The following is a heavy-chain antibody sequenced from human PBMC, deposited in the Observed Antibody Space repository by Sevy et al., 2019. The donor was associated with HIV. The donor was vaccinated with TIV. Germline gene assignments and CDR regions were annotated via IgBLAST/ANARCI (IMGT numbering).Heavy chain of an antibody. CDR3: ARQKVGTNLIDY. D-gene: IGHD5-12*01. V-gene: IGHV4-59*08. CDR2: IYFSGGA. J-gene: IGHJ4*02. CDR1: GGSINNYY. Sequence: SETLSLTCTVSGGSINNYYWSWIRLPPGKGLEYIGNIYFSGGAYYNPSLRGRVTISVDTSKNQFSLKLTSVTAADTAVYYCARQKVGTNLIDYWGQGSLVTVSS.